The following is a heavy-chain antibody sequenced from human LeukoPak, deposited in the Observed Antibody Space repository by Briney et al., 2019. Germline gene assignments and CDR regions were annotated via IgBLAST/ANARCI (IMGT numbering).Heavy chain of an antibody. D-gene: IGHD3-22*01. V-gene: IGHV3-30*03. CDR1: GFTFSSYG. CDR2: ISYDGSNK. J-gene: IGHJ4*02. CDR3: ARDYYDSSGYYPWGY. Sequence: GRSLRLSCAASGFTFSSYGMHWVRQAPGKGLEWVAVISYDGSNKYYADSVKGRFTSSRDNSKNTLYLQINSLRAEDTAVYYCARDYYDSSGYYPWGYWGQGTLVTVSS.